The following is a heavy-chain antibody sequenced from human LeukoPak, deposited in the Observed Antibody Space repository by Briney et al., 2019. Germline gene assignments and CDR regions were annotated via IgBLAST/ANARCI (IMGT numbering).Heavy chain of an antibody. D-gene: IGHD1-26*01. V-gene: IGHV4-59*01. J-gene: IGHJ4*02. CDR3: ARGVYAELPFDY. Sequence: SETLFLTCTVSGGSISSYYWSWIRQPPGKGLEWIGYIYYSGSTNYNPSLKSRVTISVDTSKNQFSLKLSSVTAADTAVYYCARGVYAELPFDYWGQGTLVTVSS. CDR2: IYYSGST. CDR1: GGSISSYY.